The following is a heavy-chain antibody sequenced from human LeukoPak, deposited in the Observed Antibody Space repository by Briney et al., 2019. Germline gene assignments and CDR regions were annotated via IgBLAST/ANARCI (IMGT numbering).Heavy chain of an antibody. J-gene: IGHJ4*02. CDR2: INHSGST. CDR3: ARGRWIAVAGPTEYYFDY. D-gene: IGHD6-19*01. Sequence: PSETLSLTCAVYGGPFSGYYWSWIRQPPGKGLEWIGEINHSGSTNYNPSLKSRVTISVDTSKNQFSLKLSSVTAADTAVYYCARGRWIAVAGPTEYYFDYWGQGTLVTVSS. V-gene: IGHV4-34*01. CDR1: GGPFSGYY.